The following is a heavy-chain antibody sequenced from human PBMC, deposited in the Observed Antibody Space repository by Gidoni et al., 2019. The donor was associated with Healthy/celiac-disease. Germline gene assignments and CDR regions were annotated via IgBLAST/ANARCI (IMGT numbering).Heavy chain of an antibody. Sequence: EVQLVQSGAEVKKPGASLMISCKGSGYSFTSYWIGWVRQMPGKGLEWMGIIYPGDSDTRYSPSFQGQVTISADKSISTAYLQWSSLKASDTAMYYCARRPSAPGAHEGEFDYWGQGTLVTVSS. D-gene: IGHD3-16*01. CDR3: ARRPSAPGAHEGEFDY. CDR2: IYPGDSDT. J-gene: IGHJ4*02. CDR1: GYSFTSYW. V-gene: IGHV5-51*03.